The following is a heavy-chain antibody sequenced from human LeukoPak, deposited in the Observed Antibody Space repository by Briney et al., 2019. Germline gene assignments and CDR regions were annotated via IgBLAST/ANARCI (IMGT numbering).Heavy chain of an antibody. CDR2: IYYSGST. J-gene: IGHJ5*02. D-gene: IGHD3-10*01. CDR1: GGSISSSSYY. Sequence: SETLSLTCTVSGGSISSSSYYWGWIRQPPGKGLEWIGSIYYSGSTYYNPSLKSRVTISVDTSKNQFSLKLSSVTAADTAVCYCARHRSITMVRGVIHSIDWFDPWGQGTLVTVSS. CDR3: ARHRSITMVRGVIHSIDWFDP. V-gene: IGHV4-39*01.